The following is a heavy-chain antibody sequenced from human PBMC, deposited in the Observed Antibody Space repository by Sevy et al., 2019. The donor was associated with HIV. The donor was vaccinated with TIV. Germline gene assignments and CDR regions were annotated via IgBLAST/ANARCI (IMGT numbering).Heavy chain of an antibody. V-gene: IGHV3-30*02. J-gene: IGHJ3*02. CDR3: AKDRKVLLVVYAIPFDVFDI. Sequence: GGSLRLSCAASGFTFSNHGMHWVRQAPGKGLEWVAFIRYDGSNEYYGDSVKGRFNISRDNSKNTLYLKMNSLRPEDTAVYYCAKDRKVLLVVYAIPFDVFDIWGQGTMVTVSS. CDR1: GFTFSNHG. CDR2: IRYDGSNE. D-gene: IGHD2-8*02.